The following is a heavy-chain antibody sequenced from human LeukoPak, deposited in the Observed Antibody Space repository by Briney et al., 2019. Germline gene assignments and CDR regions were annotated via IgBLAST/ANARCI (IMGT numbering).Heavy chain of an antibody. CDR3: ARDGGYSYPNWFDP. J-gene: IGHJ5*02. CDR1: GGSISSNSHY. Sequence: SETLSLTCTVSGGSISSNSHYWGWIRQPPGKGLEWIGSIYYSGITNYNPSLKSRVTIFVDTSKNQFSLKLSSVTAADTAVYYCARDGGYSYPNWFDPWGQGTLVTVSS. D-gene: IGHD5-18*01. CDR2: IYYSGIT. V-gene: IGHV4-39*07.